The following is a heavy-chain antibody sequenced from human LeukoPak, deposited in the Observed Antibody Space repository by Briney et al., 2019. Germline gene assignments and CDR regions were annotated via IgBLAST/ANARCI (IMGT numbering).Heavy chain of an antibody. V-gene: IGHV4-39*07. J-gene: IGHJ4*02. CDR2: IYYSGST. CDR3: ARSELLWFGGVNSGFDY. CDR1: GGSISSSSYY. Sequence: PSETLSLTCTVSGGSISSSSYYWGWIRQPPGKGLEWIGSIYYSGSTYYNPSLESRVTISVDTSENQFSLKLSSVTAADTAVYYCARSELLWFGGVNSGFDYWGQGTLVTVSS. D-gene: IGHD3-10*01.